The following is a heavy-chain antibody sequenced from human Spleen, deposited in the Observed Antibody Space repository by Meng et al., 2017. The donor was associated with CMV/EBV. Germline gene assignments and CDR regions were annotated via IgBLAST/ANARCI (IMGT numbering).Heavy chain of an antibody. CDR3: ATDGSPTHYFDN. CDR2: ISNDGSNK. V-gene: IGHV3-30-3*01. Sequence: CAASGFTLSNYAMHWVRQAPGKGLEWVALISNDGSNKDYADSVKGRFIISRDNFKSTLYLHMNSLKTDDTAVYYCATDGSPTHYFDNWGQGTLVTVSS. CDR1: GFTLSNYA. J-gene: IGHJ4*02. D-gene: IGHD2-2*03.